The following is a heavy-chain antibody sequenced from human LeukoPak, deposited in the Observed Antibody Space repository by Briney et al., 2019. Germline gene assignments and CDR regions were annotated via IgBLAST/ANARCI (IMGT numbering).Heavy chain of an antibody. CDR3: AREKGTVLGVLIKYYFDY. CDR2: VHHRGTT. CDR1: GFSVSSGYS. J-gene: IGHJ4*02. Sequence: SETLSHTCAVSGFSVSSGYSWAWIRQPPGKGLEWIGSVHHRGTTYYNPSLRGRVTISQDTSKSQFALTLRSVSAADTAVYYCAREKGTVLGVLIKYYFDYWGQGALVTVST. D-gene: IGHD3-3*01. V-gene: IGHV4-38-2*02.